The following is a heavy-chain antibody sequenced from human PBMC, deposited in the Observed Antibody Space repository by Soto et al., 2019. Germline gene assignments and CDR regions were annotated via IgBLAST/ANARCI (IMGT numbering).Heavy chain of an antibody. CDR2: INNSGGST. CDR1: GFTFSSYA. J-gene: IGHJ4*02. V-gene: IGHV3-23*01. CDR3: AKVPSAYYFDY. Sequence: GGSLRLSCAASGFTFSSYAMCWVRQAPGKGLEWVSAINNSGGSTYYADSVKGRFTISRDNSKNTLYLQMNSLRADDTAVYYFAKVPSAYYFDYWGQGTLVTVSS.